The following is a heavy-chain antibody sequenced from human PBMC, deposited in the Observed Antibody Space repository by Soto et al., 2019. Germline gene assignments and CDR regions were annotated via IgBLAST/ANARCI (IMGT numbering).Heavy chain of an antibody. Sequence: SETLSLTCAVAGGSISSSNWWSWVSQPPGKGLEWIGEIYHSGSTNYNPSLKSRVTISVDKSKNQFSLKLSSVTAADTAVYYCASKHIVVVTAILRSDAFDIWGQGTMVTVSS. CDR2: IYHSGST. J-gene: IGHJ3*02. CDR3: ASKHIVVVTAILRSDAFDI. CDR1: GGSISSSNW. D-gene: IGHD2-21*02. V-gene: IGHV4-4*02.